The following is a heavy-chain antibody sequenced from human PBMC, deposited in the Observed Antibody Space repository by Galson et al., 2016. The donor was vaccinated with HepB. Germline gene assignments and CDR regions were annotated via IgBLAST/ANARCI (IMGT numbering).Heavy chain of an antibody. D-gene: IGHD6-13*01. CDR2: ISGSSGST. CDR3: AKGNEESNSGSSWYNWFDP. J-gene: IGHJ5*02. Sequence: SLRLSCAGSGFNFSNYAMSWVRRAPGQGLEWVSGISGSSGSTYFADSVTGRFTISRDNSKNTPYLQMNSLRAEDTAVYYCAKGNEESNSGSSWYNWFDPWGQGSPVTVSS. V-gene: IGHV3-23*01. CDR1: GFNFSNYA.